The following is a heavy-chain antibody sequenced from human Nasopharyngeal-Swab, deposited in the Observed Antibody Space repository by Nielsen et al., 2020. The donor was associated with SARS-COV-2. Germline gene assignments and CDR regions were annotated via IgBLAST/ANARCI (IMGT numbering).Heavy chain of an antibody. Sequence: WVRQAPGQGLEWMGGFDPEDGETIYAQKFQGRVTMTEDTSTDTAYMELSSLRSEDTAMYYCAVGKVRGVISWFDPWGQGTLVTVSS. CDR2: FDPEDGET. J-gene: IGHJ5*02. D-gene: IGHD3-10*01. V-gene: IGHV1-24*01. CDR3: AVGKVRGVISWFDP.